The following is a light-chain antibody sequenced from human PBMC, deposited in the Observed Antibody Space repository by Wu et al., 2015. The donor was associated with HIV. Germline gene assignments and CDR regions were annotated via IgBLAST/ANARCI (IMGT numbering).Light chain of an antibody. Sequence: DIQMTQSPSTLSASVGDRVTMTCRASQSISTWLAWYQQKPGRAPKLLISQASSLQGGVPLRFSGSGSGTEFTLTISSLQPEDFATYYCQQSYSTPWTFGQGTKVEIK. V-gene: IGKV1-5*03. J-gene: IGKJ1*01. CDR1: QSISTW. CDR3: QQSYSTPWT. CDR2: QAS.